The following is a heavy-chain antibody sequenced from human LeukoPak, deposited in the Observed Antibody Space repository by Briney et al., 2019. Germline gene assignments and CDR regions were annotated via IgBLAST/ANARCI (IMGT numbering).Heavy chain of an antibody. J-gene: IGHJ4*02. CDR1: GFTFSSYG. Sequence: PGGSLRLSCAASGFTFSSYGMHWVRQAPGKGLEWVAFIRYDGSNKYYADSVKGRFTISRDNSKNTLYLQMNSLRAEDTAVYYCARGRHSSSIDFDYWGQGTLVTVSS. D-gene: IGHD6-6*01. CDR3: ARGRHSSSIDFDY. CDR2: IRYDGSNK. V-gene: IGHV3-30*02.